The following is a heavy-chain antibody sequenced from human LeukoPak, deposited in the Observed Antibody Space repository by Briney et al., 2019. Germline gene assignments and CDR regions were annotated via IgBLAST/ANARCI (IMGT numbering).Heavy chain of an antibody. Sequence: SETLSLTCTVSGGSISSSVYYWGWIRQPPGKGLEWIGSIYYSGSAYYNPSLKSRVTISVDTSKNQFSLKLSSVTAADTAVYYCARVHGYFDYWGQGTLVTVSS. CDR3: ARVHGYFDY. J-gene: IGHJ4*02. CDR1: GGSISSSVYY. CDR2: IYYSGSA. V-gene: IGHV4-39*07.